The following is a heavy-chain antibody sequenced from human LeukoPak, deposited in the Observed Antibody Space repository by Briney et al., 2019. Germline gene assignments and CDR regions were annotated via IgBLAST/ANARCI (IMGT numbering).Heavy chain of an antibody. CDR1: GGTFSSYA. D-gene: IGHD6-13*01. CDR2: ISGSGGST. V-gene: IGHV3-23*01. CDR3: GYSSSWSYYYYMDV. Sequence: SCKASGGTFSSYAMSWVRQAPGKGLEWVSAISGSGGSTYYADSVKGRFTISRDNSKNTLYLQMNSLRAEDTAVYYCGYSSSWSYYYYMDVWGKGTTVTVSS. J-gene: IGHJ6*03.